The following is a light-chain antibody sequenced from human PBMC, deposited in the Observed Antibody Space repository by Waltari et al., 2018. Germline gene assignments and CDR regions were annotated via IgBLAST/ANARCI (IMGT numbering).Light chain of an antibody. CDR3: QVWDSRSDQVV. V-gene: IGLV3-21*02. CDR1: NIGVIS. J-gene: IGLJ2*01. CDR2: DDT. Sequence: SYVLTQPPSVSVAPGQTAKITCGGNNIGVISVHWYQQKPGQAPVMVVYDDTARPSGNPGRFSGSNSGNTATLIISWVEAGDEADYYCQVWDSRSDQVVFGGGTKLTVL.